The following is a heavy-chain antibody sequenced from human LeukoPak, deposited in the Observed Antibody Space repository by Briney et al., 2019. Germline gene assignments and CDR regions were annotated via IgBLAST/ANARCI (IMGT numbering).Heavy chain of an antibody. D-gene: IGHD3-22*01. CDR3: ARDNTAGSETYYYDSHLDY. CDR2: ISAYNGNT. V-gene: IGHV1-18*01. CDR1: GYTFTSYG. Sequence: ASVKVSCKASGYTFTSYGISWVRQAPGQGLEWMGLISAYNGNTNYAQKLQGRVTMTTDTSTSTAYMELRSLRSDDTAVYYCARDNTAGSETYYYDSHLDYWGQGTLVTVSS. J-gene: IGHJ4*02.